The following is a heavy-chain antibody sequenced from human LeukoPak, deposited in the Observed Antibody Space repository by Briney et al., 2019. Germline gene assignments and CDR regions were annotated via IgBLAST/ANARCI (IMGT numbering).Heavy chain of an antibody. D-gene: IGHD3-10*01. CDR2: INPNSGGT. J-gene: IGHJ5*02. CDR1: GYIFTRYN. V-gene: IGHV1-2*02. CDR3: ARDLVYFGSGGWFDP. Sequence: ASVKVSCKASGYIFTRYNMHWVRQAPGQGLEWMGWINPNSGGTNCAQQFQGRVTMTRDTSISTVYMELNRLRSDDTAVYYCARDLVYFGSGGWFDPWGQGTLVTVSS.